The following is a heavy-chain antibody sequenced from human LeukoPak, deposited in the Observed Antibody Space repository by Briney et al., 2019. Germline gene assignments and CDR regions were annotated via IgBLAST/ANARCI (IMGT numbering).Heavy chain of an antibody. CDR3: AKSTILTGYYGYYGMDV. CDR2: ISYDGSNK. CDR1: GFTFSSYG. Sequence: PGGSLRLSCAVSGFTFSSYGMHWVRQAPGKGLEWVAVISYDGSNKYYADSVKGRFTISRDNSKNTLYLQMNSLRAEDTAVYYCAKSTILTGYYGYYGMDVWGQGTTVTVSS. J-gene: IGHJ6*02. V-gene: IGHV3-30*18. D-gene: IGHD3-9*01.